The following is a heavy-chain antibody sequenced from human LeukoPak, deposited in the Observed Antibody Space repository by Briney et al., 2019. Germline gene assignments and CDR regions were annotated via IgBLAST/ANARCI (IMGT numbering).Heavy chain of an antibody. CDR1: GGSISSSSYY. V-gene: IGHV4-39*07. CDR3: ARGRAYYDFWSGYRENGHPYYFDY. D-gene: IGHD3-3*01. J-gene: IGHJ4*02. Sequence: SETLSLTCTVSGGSISSSSYYWGWIRQPPGKGLEWIGSIYYSGSTYYNPSLKGRVTISVDTSKNQFSLKLSSVTAADTAVYYCARGRAYYDFWSGYRENGHPYYFDYWGQGTLVTVSS. CDR2: IYYSGST.